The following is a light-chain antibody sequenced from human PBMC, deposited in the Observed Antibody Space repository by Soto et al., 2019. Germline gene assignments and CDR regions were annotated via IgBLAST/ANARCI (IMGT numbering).Light chain of an antibody. J-gene: IGLJ1*01. Sequence: QSALTQPASVSGSPGQSITISCTGTSGDVGGYNYVSWYQQHPGKAPKLIILEVSNRPSGVSNRFSGSKSGNTASLTISGLQAEDEANYYCSSYGSTNPIYVFGSGTKLTVL. CDR1: SGDVGGYNY. CDR2: EVS. V-gene: IGLV2-14*01. CDR3: SSYGSTNPIYV.